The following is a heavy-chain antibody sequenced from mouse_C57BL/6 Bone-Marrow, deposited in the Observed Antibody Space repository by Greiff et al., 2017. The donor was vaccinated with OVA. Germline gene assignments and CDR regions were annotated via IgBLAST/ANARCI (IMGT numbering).Heavy chain of an antibody. Sequence: VKLMESGPGLVQPSQSLSITCTVSGFSLTSYGVHWVRQPPGKGLEWLGVIWSGGSTDYNAAFISRLSISKDNSTSQVFFKMNSLQADDTAIYYCAKPNLNYGSFDYWGQGTTLTVSS. V-gene: IGHV2-4*01. CDR1: GFSLTSYG. CDR2: IWSGGST. D-gene: IGHD1-1*01. CDR3: AKPNLNYGSFDY. J-gene: IGHJ2*01.